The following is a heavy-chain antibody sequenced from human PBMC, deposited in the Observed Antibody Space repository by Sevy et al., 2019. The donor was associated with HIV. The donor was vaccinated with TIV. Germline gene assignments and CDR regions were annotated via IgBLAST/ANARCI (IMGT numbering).Heavy chain of an antibody. V-gene: IGHV3-30*03. CDR3: ARVGSGDYYYYGVDV. CDR1: GFTFRNFG. CDR2: VSYDGSSK. J-gene: IGHJ6*02. Sequence: GGSLRLSCVGSGFTFRNFGVHWLRQAPGKGLEWLSVVSYDGSSKYYVDSVKGRFIVSRDNSKNTVYLQMNSLRTEDTAVYYCARVGSGDYYYYGVDVWGQGTTVTVSS. D-gene: IGHD3-10*01.